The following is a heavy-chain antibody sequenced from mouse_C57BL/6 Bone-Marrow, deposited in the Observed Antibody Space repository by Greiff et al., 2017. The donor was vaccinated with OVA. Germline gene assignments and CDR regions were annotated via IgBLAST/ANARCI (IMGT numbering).Heavy chain of an antibody. V-gene: IGHV1-81*01. CDR2: IYPRSGNT. D-gene: IGHD3-2*02. J-gene: IGHJ2*01. CDR1: GYTFTSYG. CDR3: ARQLRLGYYFDY. Sequence: QVQLQQSGAELARPGASVKLSCKASGYTFTSYGISWVKQRTGQGLEWIGEIYPRSGNTYYNEKFKGKATLTADKSSSTAYMELRSLTSEDSAVYFCARQLRLGYYFDYWGQGTTLTVSS.